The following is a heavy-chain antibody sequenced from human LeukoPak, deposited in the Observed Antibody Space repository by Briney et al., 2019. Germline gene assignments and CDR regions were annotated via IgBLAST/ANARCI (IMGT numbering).Heavy chain of an antibody. CDR3: ASGEGGY. D-gene: IGHD2-15*01. CDR1: GFTFDDYA. J-gene: IGHJ4*02. V-gene: IGHV3-9*01. CDR2: ISWNSGSI. Sequence: GGSLRLSCAASGFTFDDYAMHWVRQAPGKGLGWVSGISWNSGSIGYADSVKGRFTISRDNAKNSLYLQMNSLRAEDTALYYCASGEGGYWGQGTLVTVSS.